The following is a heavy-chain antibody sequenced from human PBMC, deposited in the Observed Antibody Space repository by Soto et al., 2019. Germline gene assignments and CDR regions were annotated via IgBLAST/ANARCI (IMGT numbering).Heavy chain of an antibody. CDR1: GFPFSNYA. Sequence: EVQLLESGGGLVQPGESLKLACAASGFPFSNYAMSWVRQAPGKGLEWVSTTGGGIGPYYADSVKGRFTISRDNSKNTLYLQMNSLRAEDTAIYYCAKMPDGVNSTSHYCWGPGTLVTVSS. J-gene: IGHJ4*02. D-gene: IGHD2-2*01. CDR3: AKMPDGVNSTSHYC. V-gene: IGHV3-23*01. CDR2: TGGGIGP.